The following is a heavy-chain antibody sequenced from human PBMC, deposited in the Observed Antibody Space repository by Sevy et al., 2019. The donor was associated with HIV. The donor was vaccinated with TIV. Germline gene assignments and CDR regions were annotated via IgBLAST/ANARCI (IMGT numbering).Heavy chain of an antibody. Sequence: GESLKISCAASGFIFSDYTLHWVRQAPGTGLEWVAVISYDGSFTYDADSVEGRFTISRDNSKNTLFLQMNSLRHEDTAVYYCARSQSSSWHYFDYWGQGTLVTVSS. J-gene: IGHJ4*02. V-gene: IGHV3-30*04. CDR2: ISYDGSFT. CDR1: GFIFSDYT. D-gene: IGHD6-13*01. CDR3: ARSQSSSWHYFDY.